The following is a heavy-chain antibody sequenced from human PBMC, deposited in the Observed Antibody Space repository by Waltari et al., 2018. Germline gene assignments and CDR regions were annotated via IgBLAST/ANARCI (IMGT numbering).Heavy chain of an antibody. D-gene: IGHD3-3*01. CDR1: GFTFPQFR. CDR2: INGDGSSA. CDR3: ATVGKFGANDY. Sequence: VQLVESGGGLVQPGGSLRLSCAASGFTFPQFRMHWVRQVPGKGPVWVSHINGDGSSASYADFVKGRFTISRDNAKNTLYLQMNSLRAEDTAVYYCATVGKFGANDYWGQGTLVTVSS. V-gene: IGHV3-74*01. J-gene: IGHJ4*02.